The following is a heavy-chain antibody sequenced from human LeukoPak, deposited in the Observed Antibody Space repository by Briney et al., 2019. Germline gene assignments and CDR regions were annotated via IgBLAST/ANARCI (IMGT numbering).Heavy chain of an antibody. CDR3: AELGITMIGGV. CDR1: GFTFSSYE. J-gene: IGHJ6*04. V-gene: IGHV3-48*03. CDR2: ISSSGSTI. D-gene: IGHD3-10*02. Sequence: GGSLRLSCAASGFTFSSYEMNWVRQAPGKGLEWVSYISSSGSTIYYADSVKGRFTISRDNAKNSLYLQMNSLRAEDTAVYCAELGITMIGGVWGKGTTVTISS.